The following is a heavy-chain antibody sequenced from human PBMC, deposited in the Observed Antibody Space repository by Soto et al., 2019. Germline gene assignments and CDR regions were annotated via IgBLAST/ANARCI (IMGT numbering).Heavy chain of an antibody. CDR3: ARDPGNWNPNDAFDI. CDR1: GFTFSSYS. CDR2: ISSSSSYI. Sequence: GGSLRLSCAASGFTFSSYSMNWVRQAPGKGLEWVSSISSSSSYIYYADSVKGRFTISRDNAKNSLYLQMNSLRAEDTAVYYCARDPGNWNPNDAFDIWGQGTMVTVSS. D-gene: IGHD1-1*01. J-gene: IGHJ3*02. V-gene: IGHV3-21*01.